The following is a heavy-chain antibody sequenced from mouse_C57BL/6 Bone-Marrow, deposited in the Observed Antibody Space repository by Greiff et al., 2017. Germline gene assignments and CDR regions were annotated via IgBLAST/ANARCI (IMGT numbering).Heavy chain of an antibody. CDR1: GFNIKDYY. D-gene: IGHD2-2*01. CDR2: IDPEDGET. CDR3: ARGDGGYPHFGY. Sequence: VQLQQSGAELVKPGASVKLSCTASGFNIKDYYMHWVKQRTEQGLEWIGRIDPEDGETKYAPKFQGKATLTADTSSNTAYLQLSSLTSEDTAVYYCARGDGGYPHFGYGGRGHALTVSS. J-gene: IGHJ2*01. V-gene: IGHV14-2*01.